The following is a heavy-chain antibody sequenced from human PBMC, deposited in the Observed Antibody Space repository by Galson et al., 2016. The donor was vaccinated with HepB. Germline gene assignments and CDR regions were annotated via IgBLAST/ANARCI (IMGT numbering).Heavy chain of an antibody. Sequence: SETLSHTCTVSGTSIRSSPYYWGLIRQTPGKGLEWIGSIYYSGSTYYSPSLRSRVTISLDTSKNQFSLKLTSVTAADTGVYYCVRSPCGGECFTDFWGQGTLVTVSS. D-gene: IGHD2-21*01. J-gene: IGHJ4*02. CDR3: VRSPCGGECFTDF. V-gene: IGHV4-39*01. CDR1: GTSIRSSPYY. CDR2: IYYSGST.